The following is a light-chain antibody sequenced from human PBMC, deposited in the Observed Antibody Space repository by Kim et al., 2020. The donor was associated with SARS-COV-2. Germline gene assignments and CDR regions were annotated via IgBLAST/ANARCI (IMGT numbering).Light chain of an antibody. CDR1: KFGDIY. V-gene: IGLV3-1*01. J-gene: IGLJ3*02. Sequence: SVYRGKTASITCFGVKFGDIYACWYQQKTGQSPVLVIYQDTKRPSGIPERFPGSNSGNTASLTISGTQAMDEADYYCQAWDSSTVVFGGGTQLTVL. CDR3: QAWDSSTVV. CDR2: QDT.